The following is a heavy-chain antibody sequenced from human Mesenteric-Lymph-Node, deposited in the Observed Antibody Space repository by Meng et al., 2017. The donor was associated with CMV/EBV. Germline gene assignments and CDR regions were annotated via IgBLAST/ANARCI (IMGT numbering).Heavy chain of an antibody. CDR1: NGSISPYY. D-gene: IGHD1-26*01. CDR2: IYYSGSA. V-gene: IGHV4-59*01. Sequence: GSLRLSCTVSNGSISPYYWTWLRQPPGRGLEWIGCIYYSGSANYNPSLRSRLGISVDTSKNEFSLKVRSVTAADTAVYYCARDYSWSSPGAMDVWGQGTAVTVSS. CDR3: ARDYSWSSPGAMDV. J-gene: IGHJ6*02.